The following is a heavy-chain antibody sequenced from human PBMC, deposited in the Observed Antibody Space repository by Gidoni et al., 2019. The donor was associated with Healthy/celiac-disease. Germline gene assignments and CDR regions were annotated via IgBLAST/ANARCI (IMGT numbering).Heavy chain of an antibody. D-gene: IGHD4-4*01. CDR3: ARASDYNHPFDY. J-gene: IGHJ4*02. CDR1: GYSISSGYY. Sequence: QVQLQASGPGLVKPSETLSLTCTVSGYSISSGYYWGWIRQPPGKGLEWIGSIYHSGSTYYNPSHKSRVTISVDTSKNQFSLKLSSVTAADTAVYYCARASDYNHPFDYWGQGTLVTVSS. CDR2: IYHSGST. V-gene: IGHV4-38-2*02.